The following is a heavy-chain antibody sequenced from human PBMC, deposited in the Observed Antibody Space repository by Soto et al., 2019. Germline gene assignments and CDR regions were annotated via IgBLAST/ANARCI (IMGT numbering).Heavy chain of an antibody. J-gene: IGHJ4*02. CDR3: ATGGYCSDTTCYNFFDY. Sequence: GESLKISCQGSGYSFTTYWIGWVRQMPGKGLEWMGIIYPGDSDTRYSPSFQGQVTISADKSISTAYLQWSSLKASDTAIYYCATGGYCSDTTCYNFFDYWGQGTLVTVAS. CDR1: GYSFTTYW. D-gene: IGHD2-2*02. V-gene: IGHV5-51*01. CDR2: IYPGDSDT.